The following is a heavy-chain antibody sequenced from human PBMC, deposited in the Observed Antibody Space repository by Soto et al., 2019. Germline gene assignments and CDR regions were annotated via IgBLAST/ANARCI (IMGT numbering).Heavy chain of an antibody. Sequence: LRLSCAASGFTFSSYAMHWVRQAPGKGLEWVAVISYDGSNKYYADSVKGRFTISRDNSKNTLYLQMNSLRAEDTAVYYCARDSRGYSYGPWGQGTLVTVSS. CDR2: ISYDGSNK. CDR1: GFTFSSYA. CDR3: ARDSRGYSYGP. D-gene: IGHD5-18*01. J-gene: IGHJ5*02. V-gene: IGHV3-30-3*01.